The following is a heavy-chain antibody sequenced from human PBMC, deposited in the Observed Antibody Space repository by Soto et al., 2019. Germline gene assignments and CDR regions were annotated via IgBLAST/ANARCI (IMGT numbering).Heavy chain of an antibody. CDR3: ARRGSGSYYDY. Sequence: EVQLLESGGGLVQPGGSLRLSCAASGFTFSSYAMRWVRQAPGKGLEWVSAISGSGDSTYYADSVKGRFTVSRDNCQNTLYLRMNSVRGEDTAVYYCARRGSGSYYDYWGQGTLVTVSS. D-gene: IGHD1-26*01. J-gene: IGHJ4*02. CDR2: ISGSGDST. V-gene: IGHV3-23*01. CDR1: GFTFSSYA.